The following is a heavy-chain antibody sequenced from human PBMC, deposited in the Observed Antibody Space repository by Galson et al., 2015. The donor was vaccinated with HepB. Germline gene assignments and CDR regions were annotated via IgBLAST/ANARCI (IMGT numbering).Heavy chain of an antibody. J-gene: IGHJ3*02. CDR1: GYTFTSYA. V-gene: IGHV1-3*01. Sequence: SVKVSCKASGYTFTSYAMHRVRQAPGQRLEWMGWINAGNGNTKYSQKFQGRVTITRDTSASTAYMELSSLRSEDTAVYYCARASVYGDYAVGGAFDIWGQGTMVTVSS. CDR2: INAGNGNT. CDR3: ARASVYGDYAVGGAFDI. D-gene: IGHD4-17*01.